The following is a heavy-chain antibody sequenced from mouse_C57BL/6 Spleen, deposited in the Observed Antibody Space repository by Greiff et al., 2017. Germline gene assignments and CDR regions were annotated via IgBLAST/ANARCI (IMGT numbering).Heavy chain of an antibody. D-gene: IGHD1-1*01. Sequence: EVQLQESGAELVRPGASVKLSCTASGFNIKDDYMHWVKQRPEQGLEWIGWIDPENGYTEYASKFQGKATITADTSSNTAYLQLSSLTSEDTAVYYCTLYGSSLDYWGQGTTLTVSS. V-gene: IGHV14-4*01. J-gene: IGHJ2*01. CDR2: IDPENGYT. CDR3: TLYGSSLDY. CDR1: GFNIKDDY.